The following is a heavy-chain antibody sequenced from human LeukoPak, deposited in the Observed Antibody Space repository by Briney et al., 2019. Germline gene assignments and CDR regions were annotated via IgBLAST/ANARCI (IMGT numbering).Heavy chain of an antibody. Sequence: ASVKVSCKASGYTFTSYAMNWVRQAPGQGLEWMGWINTNTGNPTYAQGFTGRSVFSLDTSVSTAYLQICSLKAEDTAMYYCARVIMGTTYGMDVWGKGTTVTVSS. V-gene: IGHV7-4-1*01. CDR2: INTNTGNP. CDR1: GYTFTSYA. D-gene: IGHD4-11*01. CDR3: ARVIMGTTYGMDV. J-gene: IGHJ6*04.